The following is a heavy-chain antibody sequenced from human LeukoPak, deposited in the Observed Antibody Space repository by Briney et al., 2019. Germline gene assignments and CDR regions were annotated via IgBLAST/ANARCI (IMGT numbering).Heavy chain of an antibody. V-gene: IGHV1-69*13. CDR2: IIPIFGTA. D-gene: IGHD3-22*01. CDR3: ARGPGGRRGYYPLEDYYYYHYMDV. J-gene: IGHJ6*03. CDR1: GGSFSSYA. Sequence: SVKVSCKASGGSFSSYAISWVRQAPGQGLEWMGGIIPIFGTANYAQKFQGRVTITADESTSTAYMELRSLTSDDTAVYYCARGPGGRRGYYPLEDYYYYHYMDVWGKGTTVTVSS.